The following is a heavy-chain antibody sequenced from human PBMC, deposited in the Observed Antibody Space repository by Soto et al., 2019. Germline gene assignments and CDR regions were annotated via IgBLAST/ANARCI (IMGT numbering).Heavy chain of an antibody. V-gene: IGHV3-33*01. CDR1: GFTFSSYG. CDR3: ARDPIMITFGGVIAHDAFDI. D-gene: IGHD3-16*02. J-gene: IGHJ3*02. Sequence: GGSLRLSCAASGFTFSSYGMHWVRQAPGKGLEWVAVIWYDGSNKYYADSVKGRFTISRDNSKNTLYLQMNSLRAEDTAVYYCARDPIMITFGGVIAHDAFDIWGQGTMVTVSS. CDR2: IWYDGSNK.